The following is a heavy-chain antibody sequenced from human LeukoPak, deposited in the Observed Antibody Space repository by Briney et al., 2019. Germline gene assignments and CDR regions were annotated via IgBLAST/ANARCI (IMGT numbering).Heavy chain of an antibody. CDR3: ARGDSHYYYYYYGMDV. CDR1: GGTFSSYA. V-gene: IGHV1-69*04. J-gene: IGHJ6*02. D-gene: IGHD2-21*02. Sequence: GASVKVSCKASGGTFSSYAISWVRQAPGQGLEWMGRIIPIFGIANYAQKFQGRVTITADKSTSTAYMELSSLRSEDTAVYYCARGDSHYYYYYYGMDVWGQGTTVTVSS. CDR2: IIPIFGIA.